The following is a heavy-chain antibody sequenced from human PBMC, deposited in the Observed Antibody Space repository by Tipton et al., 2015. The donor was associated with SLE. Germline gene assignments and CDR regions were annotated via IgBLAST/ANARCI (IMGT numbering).Heavy chain of an antibody. CDR1: GFTFNTYS. Sequence: SLRLSCAASGFTFNTYSMNWVRQAPGKGLEWVSSISTSSSYIYYADSVKGRFTISRDNAKNSLYLQMNSPRAEDTAVYYCARGWDATRDFDYWGQGTLVTVSA. D-gene: IGHD1-26*01. CDR2: ISTSSSYI. J-gene: IGHJ4*02. CDR3: ARGWDATRDFDY. V-gene: IGHV3-21*01.